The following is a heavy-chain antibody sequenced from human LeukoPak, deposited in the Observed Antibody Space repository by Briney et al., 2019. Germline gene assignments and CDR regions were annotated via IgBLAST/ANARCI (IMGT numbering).Heavy chain of an antibody. Sequence: SETLSLTCTVSGGSISSGYYWGWIRQPPGKGLEWIGSIYHSGSTYYNPSLKSRVTISVDTSKNQFSLKLSSVTAADTAVYYCARVYSSGYYYVDYWGQGTLVTVSS. D-gene: IGHD3-22*01. V-gene: IGHV4-38-2*02. CDR3: ARVYSSGYYYVDY. CDR2: IYHSGST. J-gene: IGHJ4*02. CDR1: GGSISSGYY.